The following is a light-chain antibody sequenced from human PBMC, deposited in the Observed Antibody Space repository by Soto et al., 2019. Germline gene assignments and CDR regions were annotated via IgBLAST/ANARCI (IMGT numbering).Light chain of an antibody. J-gene: IGLJ3*02. V-gene: IGLV2-23*02. CDR1: SSDVGSYNL. CDR2: EVI. CDR3: CSYAGGSNWV. Sequence: QSALTQPDSVSGSPGQSITISCTGTSSDVGSYNLVSWYQQHPDKAPKVIVYEVIKRPSGVSNRFSGSKSGNTAALTISGLQAEDETDYYCCSYAGGSNWVFGGGTKLNVL.